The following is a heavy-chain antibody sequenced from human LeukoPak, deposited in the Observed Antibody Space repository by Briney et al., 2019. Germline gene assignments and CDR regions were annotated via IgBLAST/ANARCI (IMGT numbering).Heavy chain of an antibody. D-gene: IGHD7-27*01. CDR2: IYYSGST. CDR1: GGSISSYY. Sequence: PSETLSLTCTVSGGSISSYYWSWIRQPPGKGLEWIGYIYYSGSTNYNPSLKSRVTISVDTSKNQFSLKLSSVTAADTAVCYCATGRGANWGVGGEYYFDYWGQGTLVTVSS. V-gene: IGHV4-59*08. CDR3: ATGRGANWGVGGEYYFDY. J-gene: IGHJ4*02.